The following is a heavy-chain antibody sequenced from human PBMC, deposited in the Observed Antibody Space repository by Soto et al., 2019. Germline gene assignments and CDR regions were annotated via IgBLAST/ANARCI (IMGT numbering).Heavy chain of an antibody. J-gene: IGHJ4*02. Sequence: QVQLVQSGAEVKKPGSSVKVSCKASGGTFSSYAISWVRQAPGQGLEWMGGISPIFGTANYAQKFQGRVTITADESTSTAYMELSSLRSEDTAVYCCASSRDGYNYFDYWGQGTLVTVSS. V-gene: IGHV1-69*12. CDR1: GGTFSSYA. CDR3: ASSRDGYNYFDY. CDR2: ISPIFGTA. D-gene: IGHD5-12*01.